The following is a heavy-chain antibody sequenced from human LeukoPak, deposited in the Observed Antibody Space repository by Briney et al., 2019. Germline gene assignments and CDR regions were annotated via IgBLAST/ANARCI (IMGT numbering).Heavy chain of an antibody. CDR3: ASSMVRGVMSQDYYYGIDV. V-gene: IGHV1-69*04. Sequence: SVKVSCKASGGSFSSYAISWMRQAPGQGLEWMGRIIPILGIANYAQKFQGRVTITADKSTSTAYMELSSLRSEDTAVYYCASSMVRGVMSQDYYYGIDVWGPGTTVTVSS. D-gene: IGHD3-10*01. CDR2: IIPILGIA. CDR1: GGSFSSYA. J-gene: IGHJ6*02.